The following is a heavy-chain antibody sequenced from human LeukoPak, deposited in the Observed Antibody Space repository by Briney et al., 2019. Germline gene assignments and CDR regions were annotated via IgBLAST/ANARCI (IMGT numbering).Heavy chain of an antibody. D-gene: IGHD2-15*01. CDR1: GGSFSGYY. J-gene: IGHJ6*02. CDR2: INHSGST. Sequence: SETLSLTCAVYGGSFSGYYWSWIRQPPGKGLEWIGEINHSGSTNYNPSLKSRVTISVDTSKNQLSLKLSSVTAADTAVYYCASLKPTDSRAILCSGGSCYSYGMDVWGQGTTVTVSS. V-gene: IGHV4-34*01. CDR3: ASLKPTDSRAILCSGGSCYSYGMDV.